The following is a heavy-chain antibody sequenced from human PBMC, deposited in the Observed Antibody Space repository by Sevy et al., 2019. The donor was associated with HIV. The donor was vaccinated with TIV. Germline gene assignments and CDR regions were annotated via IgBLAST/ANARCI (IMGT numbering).Heavy chain of an antibody. Sequence: SETLSLTCTVSGGSISSYYWSWIRQPPGKGLEWIGYIYYSGSTNYNPSLKSRVTISVDTSKTQFSLKLSSVTAADTAVYYCARSLRQQLVHRGRFDPWGQGTLVTVSS. V-gene: IGHV4-59*01. D-gene: IGHD6-13*01. J-gene: IGHJ5*02. CDR1: GGSISSYY. CDR2: IYYSGST. CDR3: ARSLRQQLVHRGRFDP.